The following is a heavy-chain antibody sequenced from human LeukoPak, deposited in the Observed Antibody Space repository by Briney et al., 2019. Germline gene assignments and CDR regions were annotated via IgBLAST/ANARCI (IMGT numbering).Heavy chain of an antibody. CDR3: ARPLLYYYGSETYFWFDP. CDR1: GFTFSSYE. CDR2: ISSSGSTI. J-gene: IGHJ5*02. D-gene: IGHD3-10*01. V-gene: IGHV3-48*03. Sequence: GGSLRLSCAASGFTFSSYEMNWVRQAPGKWLEWVSYISSSGSTIYYADSVKGRFTISRDNAKNSLSLQMNSLRAEDTAVYYCARPLLYYYGSETYFWFDPWGQGTLVTVSS.